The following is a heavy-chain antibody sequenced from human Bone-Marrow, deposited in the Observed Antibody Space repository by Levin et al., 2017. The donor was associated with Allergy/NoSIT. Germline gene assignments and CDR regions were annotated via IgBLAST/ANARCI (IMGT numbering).Heavy chain of an antibody. D-gene: IGHD4-17*01. CDR1: GFSFSSYA. CDR2: ISGSGDDT. CDR3: GKNKDGNYGGGGDY. J-gene: IGHJ4*02. Sequence: GGSLRLSCAASGFSFSSYAMSWVRQAPGKGLEWVSAISGSGDDTYYADSVKGRFTISRDNSKNTLYLQMKNLRAEDTAVYYCGKNKDGNYGGGGDYWGQGTLVTVSS. V-gene: IGHV3-23*01.